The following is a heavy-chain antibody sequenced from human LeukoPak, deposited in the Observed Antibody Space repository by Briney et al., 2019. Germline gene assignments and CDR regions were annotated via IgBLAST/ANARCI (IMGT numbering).Heavy chain of an antibody. Sequence: GGSLRLSCAASGFTFSNYGMHWVRQAPGKGLEWVAVISYDESDKCYAGSVKGRFTISRDNSKNTLYLQMNSLRPEDTAVYYCAKGVVAATNAAYYGMDVWGQGTTVTVSS. CDR3: AKGVVAATNAAYYGMDV. J-gene: IGHJ6*02. CDR1: GFTFSNYG. CDR2: ISYDESDK. D-gene: IGHD2-15*01. V-gene: IGHV3-30*18.